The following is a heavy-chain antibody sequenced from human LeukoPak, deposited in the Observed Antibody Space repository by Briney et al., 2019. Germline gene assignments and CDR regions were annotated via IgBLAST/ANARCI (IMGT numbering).Heavy chain of an antibody. CDR2: IYYSGST. V-gene: IGHV4-39*07. Sequence: PSETLSLTCTVSGGSISSSSYYWGWIRQPPGKGLEWIGSIYYSGSTNYNPSLKSRVTISVDTSKNQFSLKLSSVTAADTAVYYCARGGGIAVAGLYYWGQGTLVTVSS. CDR3: ARGGGIAVAGLYY. CDR1: GGSISSSSYY. J-gene: IGHJ4*02. D-gene: IGHD6-19*01.